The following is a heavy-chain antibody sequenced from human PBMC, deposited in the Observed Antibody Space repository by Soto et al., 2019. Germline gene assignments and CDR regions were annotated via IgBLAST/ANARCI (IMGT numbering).Heavy chain of an antibody. CDR2: IYYSGST. V-gene: IGHV4-59*01. CDR1: GGSISSYY. D-gene: IGHD2-2*01. J-gene: IGHJ4*02. CDR3: ASAASIDS. Sequence: SETLSLTCTVSGGSISSYYWSWIRQPPGKGLEWIGYIYYSGSTNYNPSLKSRVTISVDTSKNQFSLKLSSVTAADTAVYYCASAASIDSWGQGTLLTVSS.